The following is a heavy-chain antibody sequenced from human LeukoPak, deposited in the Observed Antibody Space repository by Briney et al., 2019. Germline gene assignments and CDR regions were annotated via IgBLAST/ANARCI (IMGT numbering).Heavy chain of an antibody. V-gene: IGHV3-23*01. J-gene: IGHJ4*02. CDR1: GFTFSSYA. CDR2: ISGSGGST. D-gene: IGHD3-3*02. CDR3: ARDKTLVEYYFDY. Sequence: GGSLRLSCAASGFTFSSYAMSWVRQAPGKGLEWVSAISGSGGSTYYADSVKGRFTISRDNSKNTLYLQMNSLRAEDTAVYYCARDKTLVEYYFDYWGQGTLVTVSS.